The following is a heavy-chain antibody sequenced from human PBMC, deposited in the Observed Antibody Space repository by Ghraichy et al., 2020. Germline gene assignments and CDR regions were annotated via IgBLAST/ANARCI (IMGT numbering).Heavy chain of an antibody. J-gene: IGHJ4*02. CDR1: GFTFGDYA. D-gene: IGHD2-21*01. V-gene: IGHV3-49*03. Sequence: GGSLRLSCTASGFTFGDYAMSWFRQAPGKGLEWVGFIRSKAYGGTTEYAASVKGRFTISRDDSKSIAYLQMNSLKTEDTAVYYCTRGVAVAKPKPYYFDYWGQGTLVTVSS. CDR2: IRSKAYGGTT. CDR3: TRGVAVAKPKPYYFDY.